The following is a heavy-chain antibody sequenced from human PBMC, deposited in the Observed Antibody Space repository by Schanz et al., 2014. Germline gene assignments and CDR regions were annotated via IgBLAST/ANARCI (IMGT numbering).Heavy chain of an antibody. D-gene: IGHD6-19*01. V-gene: IGHV3-21*04. J-gene: IGHJ4*02. Sequence: EEQMVESGGGLVKPGGSLILSCAASRLTFANEDIHWVRQAPGKGLEWVSVINSRNEVFSIDSVRGRFTISRDNSRNTVYLQMNNVGVDDTATYYCVKTDAGWRFDYWGQGTLVIVSS. CDR3: VKTDAGWRFDY. CDR1: RLTFANED. CDR2: INSRNEV.